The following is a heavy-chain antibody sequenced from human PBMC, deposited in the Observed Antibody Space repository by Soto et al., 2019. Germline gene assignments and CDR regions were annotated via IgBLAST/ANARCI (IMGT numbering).Heavy chain of an antibody. Sequence: PGGSLRLSCAASGFTFSSYSMNWVRQAPGKGLEWVSYISSSSSTIYYADSVKGRFTISRDNAENSLYLQMNSLRDEDTAVYYCARAGCSSTSCYVLVDYWGQGTLVTVSS. CDR3: ARAGCSSTSCYVLVDY. V-gene: IGHV3-48*02. D-gene: IGHD2-2*01. CDR1: GFTFSSYS. J-gene: IGHJ4*02. CDR2: ISSSSSTI.